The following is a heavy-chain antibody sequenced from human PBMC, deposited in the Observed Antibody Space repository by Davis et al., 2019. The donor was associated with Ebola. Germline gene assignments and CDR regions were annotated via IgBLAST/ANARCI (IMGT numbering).Heavy chain of an antibody. D-gene: IGHD4-17*01. CDR2: IYPGDSDT. Sequence: GESLKISCKGSGHSFSSQWIGWVRQMPGKGLEWMGIIYPGDSDTRYSPSFQGHVTISADKSISTAYLQWSSLKASDTAMYYCARFKLNYGDYYYGMDVWGQGTTVTVSS. CDR3: ARFKLNYGDYYYGMDV. V-gene: IGHV5-51*01. CDR1: GHSFSSQW. J-gene: IGHJ6*02.